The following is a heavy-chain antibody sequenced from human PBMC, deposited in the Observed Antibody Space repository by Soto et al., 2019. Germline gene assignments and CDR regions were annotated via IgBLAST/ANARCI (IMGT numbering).Heavy chain of an antibody. D-gene: IGHD5-12*01. J-gene: IGHJ4*02. Sequence: GASEKVSCKASGYTFTSYYMHWVRQAPGQGLERMGIINPSGGSTSYAQKFQGRVTMTRDTSTSTFYMELSSLRSEDTALYYCARDYSGYDLGYWGQGTLVTVSS. V-gene: IGHV1-46*03. CDR3: ARDYSGYDLGY. CDR1: GYTFTSYY. CDR2: INPSGGST.